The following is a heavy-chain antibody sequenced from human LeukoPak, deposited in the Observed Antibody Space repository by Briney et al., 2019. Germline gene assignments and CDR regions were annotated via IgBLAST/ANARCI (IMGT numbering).Heavy chain of an antibody. D-gene: IGHD2-2*01. CDR1: GGSISSYY. J-gene: IGHJ4*02. CDR3: ARSPTVPAATHFDY. CDR2: IYYNGTT. V-gene: IGHV4-59*08. Sequence: SETLSLTCTVSGGSISSYYWSWIRQPPEKGLEWIGYIYYNGTTNYNPSLKSRVTISVDTSKNQFSLKLSSVTAADTAVYYCARSPTVPAATHFDYWGQGTLVTVSS.